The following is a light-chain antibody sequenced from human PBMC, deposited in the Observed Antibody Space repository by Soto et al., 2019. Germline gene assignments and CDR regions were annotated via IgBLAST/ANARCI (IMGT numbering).Light chain of an antibody. CDR1: QSVSSRY. J-gene: IGKJ4*01. V-gene: IGKV3-20*01. CDR2: GAS. CDR3: QQYDRSPPT. Sequence: EIVLTQSPGTLSLSPGERVNLSCRASQSVSSRYVAWYQHKTGQPPRLLISGASSRATGIPDRFSGSGSGADFTLTISRLEPEDLAVYYCQQYDRSPPTFGGGTKVEIK.